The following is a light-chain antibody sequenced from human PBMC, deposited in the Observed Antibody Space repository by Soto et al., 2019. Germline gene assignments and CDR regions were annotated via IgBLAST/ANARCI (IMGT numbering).Light chain of an antibody. Sequence: EIVLTQSPGTLSLSPGERATLSYRASQSVDNIYLAWYQHKPGQAPRLLLYGASSRVTGVPDRFSGSGSGTDFTLTISRLEPEAFAVYYCQQYGSSRTFGKGTKVEIK. J-gene: IGKJ2*01. CDR1: QSVDNIY. V-gene: IGKV3-20*01. CDR2: GAS. CDR3: QQYGSSRT.